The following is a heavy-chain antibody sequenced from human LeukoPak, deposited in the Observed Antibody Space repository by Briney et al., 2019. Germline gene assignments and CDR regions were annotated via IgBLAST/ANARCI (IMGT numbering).Heavy chain of an antibody. Sequence: PSETLSLTCAVYGGSFSGYYWSWIRQPPGKGLEWIGEINHSGSTNYNPSLKSRVTISVDTSKNQFSLKLSSVTAADTAVYYCARGISYSSSWSPGQYYYYGMDVWGQGTTVTVSS. D-gene: IGHD6-13*01. CDR1: GGSFSGYY. V-gene: IGHV4-34*01. J-gene: IGHJ6*02. CDR2: INHSGST. CDR3: ARGISYSSSWSPGQYYYYGMDV.